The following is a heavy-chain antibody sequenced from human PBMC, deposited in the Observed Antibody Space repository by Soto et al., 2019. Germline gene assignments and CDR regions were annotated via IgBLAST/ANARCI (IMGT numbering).Heavy chain of an antibody. CDR3: ARDRLGSSRN. Sequence: QVRLQESGPGLVKPSETLSLTCTVSGGSFSGYYWSWIRQSAGKGLEWIGRIYTSGSTNYNPSLKSRVTMSVDTSKNQFSLKMRSVTAADTAVYYCARDRLGSSRNWGQGTLVSVSS. D-gene: IGHD6-13*01. CDR1: GGSFSGYY. J-gene: IGHJ4*02. CDR2: IYTSGST. V-gene: IGHV4-4*07.